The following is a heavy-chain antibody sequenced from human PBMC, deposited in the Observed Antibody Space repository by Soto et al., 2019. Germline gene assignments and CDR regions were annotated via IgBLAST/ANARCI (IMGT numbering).Heavy chain of an antibody. CDR3: AREGGDCSGGSCYSGYYSYGMDV. V-gene: IGHV1-69*01. CDR2: IIPIFGTA. D-gene: IGHD2-15*01. J-gene: IGHJ6*02. Sequence: QVQLVQSGAEVKKPGSSVKVSCKASGGTFSSYAISWVRQAPGQGLEWMGGIIPIFGTANYAQKFQGRVTITADESTNTAYMELSSLRSEDTAVYYCAREGGDCSGGSCYSGYYSYGMDVWGQGPTVTVSS. CDR1: GGTFSSYA.